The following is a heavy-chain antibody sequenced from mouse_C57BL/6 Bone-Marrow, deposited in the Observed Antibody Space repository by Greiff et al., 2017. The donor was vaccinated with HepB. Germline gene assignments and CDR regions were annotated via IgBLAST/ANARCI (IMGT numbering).Heavy chain of an antibody. CDR2: IDPENGDT. D-gene: IGHD2-2*01. J-gene: IGHJ4*01. Sequence: VQLKESGAELVRPGASVKLSCTASGFNIKDDYMHWVKQRPEQGLEWIGWIDPENGDTEYASKFQGKATITAETASNTAYLQLSSLTSEDTAVYYCTSLLWLSFYAMDYWGQGTAVTVSS. CDR1: GFNIKDDY. CDR3: TSLLWLSFYAMDY. V-gene: IGHV14-4*01.